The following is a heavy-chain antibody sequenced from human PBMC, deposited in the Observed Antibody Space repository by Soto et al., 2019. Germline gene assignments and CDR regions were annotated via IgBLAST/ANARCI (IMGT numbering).Heavy chain of an antibody. J-gene: IGHJ6*02. V-gene: IGHV3-33*01. CDR2: IWYDGSNK. Sequence: GGSLRLSCAASGFTFSSYGMHWVRQAPGKGLEWVAVIWYDGSNKYYADSVKGRFTISRDNSKNTLYLQMNSLRAEDTAVYYCARDRIAARAFYYYGMDVWGQGTTVTVSS. CDR3: ARDRIAARAFYYYGMDV. D-gene: IGHD6-6*01. CDR1: GFTFSSYG.